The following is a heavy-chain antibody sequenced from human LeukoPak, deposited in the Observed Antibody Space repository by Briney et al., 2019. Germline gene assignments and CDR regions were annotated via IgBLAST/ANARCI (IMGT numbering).Heavy chain of an antibody. CDR1: GYTFTSHG. D-gene: IGHD3-10*01. CDR2: INAGNGNT. CDR3: TRGETPGSYYRS. J-gene: IGHJ5*02. V-gene: IGHV1-3*03. Sequence: ASVKVSCKASGYTFTSHGITWVRQAPGQGLEWMGWINAGNGNTQYSQEFQGRVTITRDTSASTVYMEVRSLRSEDMAVYYCTRGETPGSYYRSWGQGTLVTVSS.